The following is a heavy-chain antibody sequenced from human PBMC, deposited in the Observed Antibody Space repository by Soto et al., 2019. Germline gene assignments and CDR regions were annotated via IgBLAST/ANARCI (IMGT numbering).Heavy chain of an antibody. J-gene: IGHJ4*02. V-gene: IGHV4-34*01. CDR2: INHSGST. Sequence: PSETLSLTCAVYGGSFSGYSWRWIRQPPGKGLEWIGEINHSGSTNYNPSLKSRVTISVDTSKNQFSLKLSSVTAADTAVYYCARAAAGEAVADNGGVIDYWGQGTLVTVSS. D-gene: IGHD6-19*01. CDR1: GGSFSGYS. CDR3: ARAAAGEAVADNGGVIDY.